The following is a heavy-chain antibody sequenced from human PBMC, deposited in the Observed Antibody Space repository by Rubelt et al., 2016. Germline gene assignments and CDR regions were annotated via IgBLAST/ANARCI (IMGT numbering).Heavy chain of an antibody. D-gene: IGHD1-7*01. CDR3: ARGGVNCNYDY. Sequence: QVQLQQWGAGLVKPSETLSLTCAVYGGSFSGYSWTWIRQPPGKGLEWLGEIDHSGNTDYIPSLKSRVSISVDTSKKQIALKMSSVTAADTAVYYCARGGVNCNYDYWGQGTLVTVSS. V-gene: IGHV4-34*01. J-gene: IGHJ4*02. CDR2: IDHSGNT. CDR1: GGSFSGYS.